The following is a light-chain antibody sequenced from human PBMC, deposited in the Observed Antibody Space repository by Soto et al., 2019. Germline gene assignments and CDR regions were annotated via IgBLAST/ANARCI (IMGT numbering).Light chain of an antibody. J-gene: IGKJ3*01. CDR1: QSVSSY. V-gene: IGKV3-11*01. CDR2: DAS. CDR3: QQRSNWPLT. Sequence: EIVLTQSPATLSLSPGQRATLSCRASQSVSSYLGWYQQKPGQAPRLLIYDASNTATGIPARFSGSGSGTDFTLTISNLEAEDFAVYYCQQRSNWPLTFGPGTKVDIK.